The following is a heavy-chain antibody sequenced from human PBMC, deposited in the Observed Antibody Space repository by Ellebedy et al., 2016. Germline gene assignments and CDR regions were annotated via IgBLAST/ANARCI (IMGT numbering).Heavy chain of an antibody. V-gene: IGHV1-8*01. CDR3: ARGAYEYFDWLLFNHPLDY. CDR2: MNPSSGNT. CDR1: GYTFSDYD. D-gene: IGHD3-9*01. Sequence: ASVKVSCXASGYTFSDYDINWVRQATGQGLEWMGWMNPSSGNTGYAQKFQGRVTMTRDTSISTAYMELSSLRSEDTAVYYCARGAYEYFDWLLFNHPLDYWGQGTLVTVSS. J-gene: IGHJ4*02.